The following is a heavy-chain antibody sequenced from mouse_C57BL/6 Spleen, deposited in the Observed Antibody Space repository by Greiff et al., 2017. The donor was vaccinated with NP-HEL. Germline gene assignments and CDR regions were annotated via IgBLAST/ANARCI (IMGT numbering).Heavy chain of an antibody. CDR1: GYTFTSYW. V-gene: IGHV1-64*01. Sequence: QVQLQQPGAELVKPGASVKLSCKASGYTFTSYWMHWVKQRPGQGLEWIGMIHPNSGSTNYNEKFKSKATLTVDKSSSTAYRQLSSLTSEDSAVYYCARGRGNAMDYWGQGTSVTVSS. J-gene: IGHJ4*01. CDR3: ARGRGNAMDY. CDR2: IHPNSGST.